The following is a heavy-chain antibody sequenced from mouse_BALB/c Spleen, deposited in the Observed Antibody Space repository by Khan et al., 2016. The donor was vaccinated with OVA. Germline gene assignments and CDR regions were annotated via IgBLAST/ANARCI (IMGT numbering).Heavy chain of an antibody. CDR2: IWGDGNT. J-gene: IGHJ4*01. D-gene: IGHD2-10*01. CDR1: GFSLTGYG. Sequence: VQLQESGPGLVAPSQSLSITCTDSGFSLTGYGVNWVRQPPGKGLEWLGMIWGDGNTDYNSALKSRLNLSKDNSKSQVFLKMNSLQTDDTARYYCARAYYGNYREAMDYRGQGTSVTVSS. V-gene: IGHV2-6-7*01. CDR3: ARAYYGNYREAMDY.